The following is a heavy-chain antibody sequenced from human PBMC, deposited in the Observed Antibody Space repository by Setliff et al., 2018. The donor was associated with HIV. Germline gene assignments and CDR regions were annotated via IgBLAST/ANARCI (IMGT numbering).Heavy chain of an antibody. V-gene: IGHV4-4*09. Sequence: SETLSLTCTVSGGSISTYYWTWIRQPPGEGLEWIGYIYTSGSTSYNPSLKSRLTISLDTSKNQFSLKLSSVTAADTAVYYCARQERYCTSADCYRYFNYWGQGTLVTVSS. D-gene: IGHD2-2*02. CDR1: GGSISTYY. CDR3: ARQERYCTSADCYRYFNY. CDR2: IYTSGST. J-gene: IGHJ4*02.